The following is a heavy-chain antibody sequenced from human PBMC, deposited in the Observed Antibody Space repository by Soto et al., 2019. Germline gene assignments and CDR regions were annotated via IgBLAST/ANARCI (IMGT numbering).Heavy chain of an antibody. CDR3: ARATVWWLRSYSYMAV. D-gene: IGHD5-12*01. CDR1: GYTFTSYD. V-gene: IGHV1-8*01. J-gene: IGHJ6*03. CDR2: MNPNSGNT. Sequence: ASVKVSCKASGYTFTSYDINWVRQATGQGLEWMGWMNPNSGNTGYAQKFQGRVTMTRNTSISTAYMELSSLRSEDTAVYYCARATVWWLRSYSYMAVWGKGPTVTVSS.